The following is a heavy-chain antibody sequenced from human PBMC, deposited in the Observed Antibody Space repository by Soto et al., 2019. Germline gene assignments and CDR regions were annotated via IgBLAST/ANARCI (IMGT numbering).Heavy chain of an antibody. CDR2: ISYDGSNK. Sequence: HPGGSLRLSCAASGFTFSSYAMHWVRQAPGKGLEWVALISYDGSNKYYADSVKGRFTISRDNSKNTLYLQMNSLRAEDTAVYYCARDKRELRFLEWSYYFDYWGQGTLVTVYS. J-gene: IGHJ4*02. D-gene: IGHD3-3*01. V-gene: IGHV3-30-3*01. CDR3: ARDKRELRFLEWSYYFDY. CDR1: GFTFSSYA.